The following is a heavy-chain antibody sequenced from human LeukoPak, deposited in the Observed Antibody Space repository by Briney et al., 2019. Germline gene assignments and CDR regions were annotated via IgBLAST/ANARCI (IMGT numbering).Heavy chain of an antibody. CDR3: AELGITMIGGV. V-gene: IGHV3-48*03. J-gene: IGHJ6*04. CDR2: ISSSDSTI. Sequence: GGSLRLSCAASGFTFSSYEMNWLRQAPGKGLEGGSYISSSDSTIYYADSVKGRFTISRDNAKNSLYLQMNSLRAEDTAVYYCAELGITMIGGVWGKGTTVTISS. CDR1: GFTFSSYE. D-gene: IGHD3-10*02.